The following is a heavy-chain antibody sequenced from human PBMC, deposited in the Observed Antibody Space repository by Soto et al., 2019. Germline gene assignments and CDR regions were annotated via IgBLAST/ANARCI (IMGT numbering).Heavy chain of an antibody. CDR1: GYTFTSYA. CDR3: ARYLYYDFWSGYRGALYYYYGMDV. Sequence: ASVKVSCKASGYTFTSYAMHWVRQAPGQRLEWMGWINAGNGNTKYSQKFQGRVTITRDTSASTAYMELSSLRSEDTAAYYCARYLYYDFWSGYRGALYYYYGMDVWGQGTTVTVSS. V-gene: IGHV1-3*01. J-gene: IGHJ6*02. CDR2: INAGNGNT. D-gene: IGHD3-3*01.